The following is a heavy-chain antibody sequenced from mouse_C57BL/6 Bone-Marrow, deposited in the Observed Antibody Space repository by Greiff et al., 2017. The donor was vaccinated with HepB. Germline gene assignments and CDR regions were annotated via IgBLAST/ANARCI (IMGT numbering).Heavy chain of an antibody. V-gene: IGHV1-5*01. D-gene: IGHD1-1*01. CDR3: HYGSSYGYFDV. CDR1: GYTFTSYW. CDR2: IYPGNSDT. J-gene: IGHJ1*03. Sequence: VQLQQSGTVLARPGASVKMSCKTSGYTFTSYWMHWVKQRPGQGLEWIGAIYPGNSDTSNNQKFKGKAKLTAVTSASTAYMERSSLTNEDSAVYYCHYGSSYGYFDVWGTGTTVTVSS.